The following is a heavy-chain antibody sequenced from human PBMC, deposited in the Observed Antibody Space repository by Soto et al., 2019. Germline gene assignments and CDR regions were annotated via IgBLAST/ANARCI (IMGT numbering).Heavy chain of an antibody. CDR1: VGSINSGVYS. D-gene: IGHD3-16*01. CDR2: IYHSGAT. J-gene: IGHJ4*02. CDR3: ARATHKGGIEY. V-gene: IGHV4-30-2*01. Sequence: PSETLSLTCAFSVGSINSGVYSCSWIRQPPGKGLEWIGYIYHSGATYNNPSLRSRVTLSMDTSKNQFSLRLSSVTAADTAMYYCARATHKGGIEYWGQGTLVNVSS.